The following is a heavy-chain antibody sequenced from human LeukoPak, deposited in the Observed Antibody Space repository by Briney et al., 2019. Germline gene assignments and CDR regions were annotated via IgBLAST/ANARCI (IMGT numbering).Heavy chain of an antibody. Sequence: GGSLRLSCAASGFTFSSYAMSWARLAPGNGMGWDSAISGSGGSTYYAGSVKGRFTITRDNYKKTLYLQKNSMRAEDTAVYYCAKMGGDYGGLDYWGQGTLVTVSS. J-gene: IGHJ4*02. CDR2: ISGSGGST. D-gene: IGHD4-17*01. CDR3: AKMGGDYGGLDY. CDR1: GFTFSSYA. V-gene: IGHV3-23*01.